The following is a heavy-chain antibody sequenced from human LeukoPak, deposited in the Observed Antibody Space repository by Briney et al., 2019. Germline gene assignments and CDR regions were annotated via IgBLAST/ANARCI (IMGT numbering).Heavy chain of an antibody. D-gene: IGHD4-23*01. CDR1: GFSFGDYA. CDR2: IRSKGYGGTT. J-gene: IGHJ6*02. Sequence: PGGSLRLSCTASGFSFGDYAMSWFRQAPGKGLEWVGFIRSKGYGGTTEYAASVKGRFTISRDDSKSIAYLQMNSLKTEDTAVYYCSRGPNDHGGNSMDVWGQGTTVTVSS. CDR3: SRGPNDHGGNSMDV. V-gene: IGHV3-49*03.